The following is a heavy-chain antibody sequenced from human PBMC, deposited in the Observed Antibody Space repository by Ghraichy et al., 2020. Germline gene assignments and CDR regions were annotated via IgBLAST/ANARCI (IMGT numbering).Heavy chain of an antibody. D-gene: IGHD6-13*01. CDR3: VRQGALYSSSLYVLDY. Sequence: SETLSLTCTVSGGSISSSSYYWGWIRQPPGKGLEWIGTIYYSGSTYYNPSLKSRVTISVDTSKNQFSLKLNSVTAADTAVYYCVRQGALYSSSLYVLDYWGQGTLVTVSS. V-gene: IGHV4-39*01. CDR2: IYYSGST. J-gene: IGHJ4*02. CDR1: GGSISSSSYY.